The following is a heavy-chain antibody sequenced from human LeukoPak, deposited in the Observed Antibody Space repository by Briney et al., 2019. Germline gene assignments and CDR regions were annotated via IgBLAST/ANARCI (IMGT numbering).Heavy chain of an antibody. CDR2: IYTSGSA. D-gene: IGHD2-15*01. CDR3: AREGYTSGENPKIDY. J-gene: IGHJ4*02. Sequence: PSQTLSLTCTVSGGSISNGGYFWSWIRQHPGKGLEWIGLIYTSGSANYNPSLKSRVTMSVDTSKNQFSLKLSSVTAADTAVYYCAREGYTSGENPKIDYWGQGTLVTVSS. V-gene: IGHV4-61*02. CDR1: GGSISNGGYF.